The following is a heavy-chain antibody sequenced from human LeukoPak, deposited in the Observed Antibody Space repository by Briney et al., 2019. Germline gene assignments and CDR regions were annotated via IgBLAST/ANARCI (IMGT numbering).Heavy chain of an antibody. CDR1: GFTFRNYV. Sequence: PGGSLRLSCAASGFTFRNYVIHWVRQAPGKGLEWVAVTSSDLNVKLYADSVRGRFTISRDNSKNTLYLQMNSLRAEDTAIYYCMTAAGYNFGQYWGQGTLVTVSS. J-gene: IGHJ4*02. CDR3: MTAAGYNFGQY. CDR2: TSSDLNVK. D-gene: IGHD5-18*01. V-gene: IGHV3-30*14.